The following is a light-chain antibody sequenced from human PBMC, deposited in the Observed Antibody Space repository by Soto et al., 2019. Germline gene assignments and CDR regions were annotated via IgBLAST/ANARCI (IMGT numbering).Light chain of an antibody. J-gene: IGLJ1*01. CDR2: GNS. V-gene: IGLV1-40*01. Sequence: QSVLTQPPSVSGAPGQRVTISCTGSSSNIGAGYDVHWYQQLPGTAPKLLIYGNSNRPSGVPDRFSGSKSGTSASLAITGLRADDEADYYCQSYDGSVTLRVFGTGTKLTVL. CDR3: QSYDGSVTLRV. CDR1: SSNIGAGYD.